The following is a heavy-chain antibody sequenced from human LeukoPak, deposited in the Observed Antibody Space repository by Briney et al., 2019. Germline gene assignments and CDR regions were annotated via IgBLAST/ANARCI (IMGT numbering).Heavy chain of an antibody. CDR1: GGSFSGYY. CDR3: ARERAGLYYLDY. Sequence: SETLSLTCAVYGGSFSGYYWSWIRQPPGKGLEWIGEINHSGSTNYNPSLKSRVTISVDTSKNQFSLKLSSVTAADTAVYYCARERAGLYYLDYWGQGTLVTVSS. D-gene: IGHD2-21*02. J-gene: IGHJ4*02. CDR2: INHSGST. V-gene: IGHV4-34*01.